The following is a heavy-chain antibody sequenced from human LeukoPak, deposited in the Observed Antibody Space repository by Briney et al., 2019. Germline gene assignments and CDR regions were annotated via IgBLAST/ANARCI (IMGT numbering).Heavy chain of an antibody. CDR2: IIPIFGTA. CDR3: ARDQNPDTTYYYDSSGYLQAPSFDY. J-gene: IGHJ4*02. D-gene: IGHD3-22*01. V-gene: IGHV1-69*13. Sequence: ASVKVSCKASGGTFSSYAISWVRQAPGQGLEWMGGIIPIFGTANYAQKFQGRVTITADESTSTAYMELSSLRSEDTAVYYCARDQNPDTTYYYDSSGYLQAPSFDYWGQGTLVTVSS. CDR1: GGTFSSYA.